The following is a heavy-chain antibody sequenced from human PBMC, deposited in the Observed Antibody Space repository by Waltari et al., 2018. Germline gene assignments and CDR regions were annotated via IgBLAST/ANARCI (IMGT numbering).Heavy chain of an antibody. J-gene: IGHJ4*02. Sequence: QLQLQESGPGLVKPSETLSLTCTVSGGSISNYYWIWIRQPTGKGLEWIGYIYYSGSTNYNPSLKRRVTLSVDTSKIQCSLNLSSGTAADTAVYYCARSPGSRHYCDYWGQGTLVTVSS. D-gene: IGHD3-10*01. CDR1: GGSISNYY. V-gene: IGHV4-59*01. CDR2: IYYSGST. CDR3: ARSPGSRHYCDY.